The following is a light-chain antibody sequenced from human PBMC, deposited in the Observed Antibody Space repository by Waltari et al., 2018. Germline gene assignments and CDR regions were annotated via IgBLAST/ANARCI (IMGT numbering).Light chain of an antibody. Sequence: DIQMTQSPSSLSASVGDRVTITCRASQGISNSLAWHQQTPGKAPKLLLFAASKLEGGVPSRFSGSGSGTDFTLTISRLQPEDFATFYCQHYYTTPFTFGPGTKVDIK. CDR2: AAS. V-gene: IGKV1-NL1*01. CDR1: QGISNS. CDR3: QHYYTTPFT. J-gene: IGKJ3*01.